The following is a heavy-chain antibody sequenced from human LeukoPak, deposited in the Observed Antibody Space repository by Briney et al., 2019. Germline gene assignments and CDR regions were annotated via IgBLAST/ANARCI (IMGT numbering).Heavy chain of an antibody. CDR1: GFTFTSYA. V-gene: IGHV3-30*04. D-gene: IGHD3-22*01. J-gene: IGHJ4*01. Sequence: GRSMRLSCAACGFTFTSYAIHWVRQAPGKGLEWVAVISYDGRTKYYADSVTGRFTISRDNSKNTLYLQMNSLRAEDTSVYYCARVLSSRNSGWGYFDYWGQGTLVIVSS. CDR2: ISYDGRTK. CDR3: ARVLSSRNSGWGYFDY.